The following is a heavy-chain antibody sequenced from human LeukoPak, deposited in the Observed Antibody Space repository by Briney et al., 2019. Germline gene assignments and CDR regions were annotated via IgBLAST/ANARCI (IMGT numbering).Heavy chain of an antibody. V-gene: IGHV3-15*01. CDR1: GFNFINAW. CDR3: TTYLMYYFDSSGYSDRDY. CDR2: IRANSNGRTT. J-gene: IGHJ4*01. Sequence: GGSLRLSCAASGFNFINAWMNWVRQASGKGLEWVGCIRANSNGRTTDYAEPVKGRFTISRDNSKNTLYLQMNSLKTEETAVYYCTTYLMYYFDSSGYSDRDYWGHGIQVTAAS. D-gene: IGHD3-22*01.